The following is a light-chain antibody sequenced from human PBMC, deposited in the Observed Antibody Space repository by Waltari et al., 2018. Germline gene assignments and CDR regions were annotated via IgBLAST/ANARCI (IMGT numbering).Light chain of an antibody. CDR3: QQYNDWPRT. V-gene: IGKV3-15*01. J-gene: IGKJ1*01. CDR2: ETS. Sequence: ETLMTQSTATLSVSPGERATFSCRASQNVSNNLAWYQQKPGQAPRLLIYETSTRATGIPARFSGSGSGTEFTLTISSLQSGDFAVYYCQQYNDWPRTFGQGTKVEIK. CDR1: QNVSNN.